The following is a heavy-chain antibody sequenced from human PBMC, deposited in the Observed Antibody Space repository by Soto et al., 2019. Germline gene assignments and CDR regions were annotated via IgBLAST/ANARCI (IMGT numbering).Heavy chain of an antibody. Sequence: SETLSLTCIVSGESISSSSYYWGWIRQPPGKGLEWIGSIYYSGRTYYNPSFKSRVTISIDTSNNQFSLKLSSVTATYTAVYYCARQRTTVVTQAYFDHWGQGALVTVS. V-gene: IGHV4-39*01. J-gene: IGHJ4*02. CDR2: IYYSGRT. D-gene: IGHD2-21*02. CDR3: ARQRTTVVTQAYFDH. CDR1: GESISSSSYY.